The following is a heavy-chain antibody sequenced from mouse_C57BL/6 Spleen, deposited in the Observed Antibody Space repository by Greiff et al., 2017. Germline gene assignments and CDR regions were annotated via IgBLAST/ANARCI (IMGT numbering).Heavy chain of an antibody. D-gene: IGHD1-1*01. Sequence: QVQLQQPGAELVKPGASVKLSCKASGYTFTSYWMQWVKQRPGQGLEWIGEIDPSDSYTNYNQKFKGKATLTVDTSSSTAYMQLSSLTSEVSAVYYCARRAYGRVTLFAMDYWGQGTSVTVSS. CDR1: GYTFTSYW. J-gene: IGHJ4*01. V-gene: IGHV1-50*01. CDR2: IDPSDSYT. CDR3: ARRAYGRVTLFAMDY.